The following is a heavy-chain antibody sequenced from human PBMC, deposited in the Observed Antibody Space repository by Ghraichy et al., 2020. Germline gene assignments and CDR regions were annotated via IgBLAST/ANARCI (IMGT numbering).Heavy chain of an antibody. J-gene: IGHJ4*02. CDR2: INSDGSST. CDR3: ARGWGSHFDY. V-gene: IGHV3-74*01. D-gene: IGHD3-16*01. Sequence: GGSLRLSCAASGFTFSSYWMHWVRQAPGKGLVWVSCINSDGSSTSYADSVKGRFTISRDNAKNTLYLQMNSLRAEDTAVYYCARGWGSHFDYWGQGTLVTVSS. CDR1: GFTFSSYW.